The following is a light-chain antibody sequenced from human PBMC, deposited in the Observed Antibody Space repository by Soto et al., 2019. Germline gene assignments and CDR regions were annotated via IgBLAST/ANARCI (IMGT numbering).Light chain of an antibody. Sequence: EIVLTQSPGTLSLSPGERATLSCRASQSISSSYLAWYQHKPGQAPRLLIFGASSRATDIPDRFSGSGSGTDFTLTISRLEPEDFAVYYCPQFGSPSFTFGQGTQLEIK. J-gene: IGKJ2*01. CDR2: GAS. V-gene: IGKV3-20*01. CDR3: PQFGSPSFT. CDR1: QSISSSY.